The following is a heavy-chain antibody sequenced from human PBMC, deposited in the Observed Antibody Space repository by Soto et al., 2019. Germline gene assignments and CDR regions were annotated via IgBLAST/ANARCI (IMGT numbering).Heavy chain of an antibody. CDR1: GFTFSTYA. D-gene: IGHD3-10*01. V-gene: IGHV3-23*01. J-gene: IGHJ4*02. Sequence: EVQLLESGGVLVQPGGSLRLSCAASGFTFSTYAMTWVRQAPGKGLEWVSSISGSGGRTYYADSVKGRFTISRDNSKNTLYLQANSLRAEDTAVDYCAKAGDDPGSESYFPLDYWGQGTL. CDR2: ISGSGGRT. CDR3: AKAGDDPGSESYFPLDY.